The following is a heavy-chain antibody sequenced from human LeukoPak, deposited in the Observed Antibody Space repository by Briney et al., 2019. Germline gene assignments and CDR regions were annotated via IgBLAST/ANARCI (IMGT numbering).Heavy chain of an antibody. D-gene: IGHD1-26*01. J-gene: IGHJ3*02. CDR1: GFTFSSYG. CDR2: ISYDGSNK. Sequence: PGRSLRLSCAASGFTFSSYGMHWVRQAPGKGLEWVAVISYDGSNKYYADSVKGRFTISRDNSKNTLYLQMSSLRAEDTAVYYCAKDPGRSEWELLNAFDIWGQGTMVTVSS. V-gene: IGHV3-30*18. CDR3: AKDPGRSEWELLNAFDI.